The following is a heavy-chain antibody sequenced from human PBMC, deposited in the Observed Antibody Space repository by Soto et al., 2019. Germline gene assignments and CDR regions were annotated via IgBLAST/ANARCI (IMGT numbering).Heavy chain of an antibody. CDR1: GFTFSSYS. D-gene: IGHD1-26*01. CDR2: MSSSSRHI. CDR3: ARDPSDLWEPDQYFPP. J-gene: IGHJ1*01. V-gene: IGHV3-21*01. Sequence: ESGGGLVKPGGSLTLSCAASGFTFSSYSMNWVRQAPGKGLEWVSSMSSSSRHIYYADSVKGRFTISRDNAKNSLYLQMNSLRAEDTAMYFCARDPSDLWEPDQYFPPWGQGTLVAVSS.